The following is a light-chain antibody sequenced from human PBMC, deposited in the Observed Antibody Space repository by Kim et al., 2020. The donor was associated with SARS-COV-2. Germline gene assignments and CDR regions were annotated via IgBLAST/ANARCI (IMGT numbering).Light chain of an antibody. V-gene: IGLV2-11*01. CDR3: CSYAGSYTYV. CDR1: SSDVGDYSY. Sequence: QSALTQPRSVSGSPGQSVTISCTGTSSDVGDYSYVSWYQQHPGKAPKLMIYDVNKRPSGVPDRFSGSKSGNTASLTITGLQTEDEADYYCCSYAGSYTYVFGVGTQLTVL. CDR2: DVN. J-gene: IGLJ7*01.